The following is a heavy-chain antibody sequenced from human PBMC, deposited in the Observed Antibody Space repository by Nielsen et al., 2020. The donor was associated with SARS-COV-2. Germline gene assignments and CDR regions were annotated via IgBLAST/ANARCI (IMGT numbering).Heavy chain of an antibody. J-gene: IGHJ4*02. CDR2: IYYSGST. V-gene: IGHV4-39*01. Sequence: SETLSLTCTVSGGSISSSSYYWGWIRQPPGKGLEWIGSIYYSGSTYYNPSLKSRVTISVGTSKNQFSLKLSSVTAADTAVYYCARRYLAATDYWGQGTLVTVSS. D-gene: IGHD2-15*01. CDR1: GGSISSSSYY. CDR3: ARRYLAATDY.